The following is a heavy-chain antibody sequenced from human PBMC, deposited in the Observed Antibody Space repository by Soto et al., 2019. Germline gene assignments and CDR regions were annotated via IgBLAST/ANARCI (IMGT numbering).Heavy chain of an antibody. Sequence: GGSLRLSCAASGFTFSSYGMHWVRQAPGKGLEWVAVIWYDGSNKYYADSVKGRFTISRDNSKNTLYLQMNSLRAEDTAVYYCARENQYNWFDPWGQGTLVTVSS. V-gene: IGHV3-33*01. CDR3: ARENQYNWFDP. J-gene: IGHJ5*02. CDR1: GFTFSSYG. CDR2: IWYDGSNK.